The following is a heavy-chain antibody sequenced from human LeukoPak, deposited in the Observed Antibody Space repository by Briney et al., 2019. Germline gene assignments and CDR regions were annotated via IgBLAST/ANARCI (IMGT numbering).Heavy chain of an antibody. V-gene: IGHV3-30*18. J-gene: IGHJ6*03. CDR2: ISYDGSNK. CDR3: AKGTPDPFGVVATPWYYYYMDV. CDR1: GFTFSSYG. Sequence: PGGSLRLSCAASGFTFSSYGMHWVRQAPGKGLEWVAVISYDGSNKYFADSVKGRFTISRDNSKNTLYLQMNSLRAEDTAVYYCAKGTPDPFGVVATPWYYYYMDVWGKGTTVTVSS. D-gene: IGHD3-3*01.